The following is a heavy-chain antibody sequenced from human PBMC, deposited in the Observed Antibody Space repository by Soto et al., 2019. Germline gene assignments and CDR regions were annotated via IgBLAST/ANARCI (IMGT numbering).Heavy chain of an antibody. J-gene: IGHJ4*02. CDR2: ISSFSNYM. Sequence: PGGSLRLSCAVSGFTFNSYSMNWVLQAPGKGLEWVSSISSFSNYMYYTDSVRGRFTISRDDAKNSLYLQMNSLRAEDTAVYYCARDDAYWGQGTLVTVSS. V-gene: IGHV3-21*01. CDR3: ARDDAY. CDR1: GFTFNSYS.